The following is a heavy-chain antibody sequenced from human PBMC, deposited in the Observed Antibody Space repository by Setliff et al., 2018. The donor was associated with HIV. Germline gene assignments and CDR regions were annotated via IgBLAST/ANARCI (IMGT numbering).Heavy chain of an antibody. CDR2: IGGYEHNI. CDR1: GFTFTDYG. Sequence: ASVKVSCKASGFTFTDYGFSWVRQAPGQGLEWMGWIGGYEHNINYAQKFRDRVILTKDTPTTTVYMELMSLRFDDTAIYYCARDHGYGVDTFDFWGQGTQVTVSS. V-gene: IGHV1-18*01. CDR3: ARDHGYGVDTFDF. D-gene: IGHD4-17*01. J-gene: IGHJ4*02.